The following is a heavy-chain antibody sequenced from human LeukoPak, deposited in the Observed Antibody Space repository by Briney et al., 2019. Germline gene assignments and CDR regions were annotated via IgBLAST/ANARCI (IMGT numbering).Heavy chain of an antibody. CDR3: ARGAAATDRFDY. CDR2: IYYSGST. V-gene: IGHV4-59*08. CDR1: GGSISSYY. Sequence: SETLSLTCTVSGGSISSYYWSWIRQPPGKGLEWIGYIYYSGSTNYNPSLKSRVTISVDTSKNQFSLKLSSVTAADTAVYYCARGAAATDRFDYWGQGTLVTVSS. D-gene: IGHD6-13*01. J-gene: IGHJ4*02.